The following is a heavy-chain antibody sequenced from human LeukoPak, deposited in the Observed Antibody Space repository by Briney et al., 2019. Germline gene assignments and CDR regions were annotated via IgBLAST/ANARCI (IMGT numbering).Heavy chain of an antibody. CDR2: IRDKANSYAT. V-gene: IGHV3-73*01. Sequence: GGSLRLSCAASGFTFSGSAIHWVRQASGKGLEWVGRIRDKANSYATAYIASVKGRFTISRDDSKNTAYLQMSSLKTEDTAAYYCTRWDCTTTGCYPFDYWGQGTLVTVSS. CDR3: TRWDCTTTGCYPFDY. D-gene: IGHD2-2*01. J-gene: IGHJ4*02. CDR1: GFTFSGSA.